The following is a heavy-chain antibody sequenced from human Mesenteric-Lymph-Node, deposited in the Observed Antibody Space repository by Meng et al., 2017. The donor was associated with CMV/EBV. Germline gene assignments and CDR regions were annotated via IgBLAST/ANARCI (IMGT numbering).Heavy chain of an antibody. Sequence: GGSLRLSCEASGFTFINYWMTWVRQPPGKGPEWVANIGPNGGDKYYVDSVKGRFTISRDNAKKSLYLQMNSLRAEDTAVYYCARDRGYCSSTGCYYYYAMDVWGQGTTVTVSS. D-gene: IGHD2-2*03. CDR1: GFTFINYW. CDR2: IGPNGGDK. J-gene: IGHJ6*02. V-gene: IGHV3-7*03. CDR3: ARDRGYCSSTGCYYYYAMDV.